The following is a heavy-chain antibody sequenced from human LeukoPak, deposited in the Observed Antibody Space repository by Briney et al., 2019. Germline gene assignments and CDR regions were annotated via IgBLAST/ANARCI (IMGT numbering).Heavy chain of an antibody. J-gene: IGHJ4*02. V-gene: IGHV3-7*01. CDR1: GFTFSSYW. CDR2: IKQDGSEK. D-gene: IGHD3-22*01. CDR3: ARNYMIVTNYFDY. Sequence: GGSLRLSCAASGFTFSSYWMSWVRQAPGNGLEWVANIKQDGSEKYYVDSVKGRFTISRDNAKNSLYLQMNSLRAEDTAVYYCARNYMIVTNYFDYWGQGTLVTVSS.